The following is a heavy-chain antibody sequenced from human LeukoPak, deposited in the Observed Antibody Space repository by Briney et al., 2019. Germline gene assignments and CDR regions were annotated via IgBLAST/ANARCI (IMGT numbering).Heavy chain of an antibody. V-gene: IGHV4-59*08. J-gene: IGHJ3*02. Sequence: PSETLSLTCTVSGGSISSYYWSWIRQPPGKGLEWIGYIYYSGSTNYNPSLKSRVTISVDTSKNQFSLKLSSVTAADTAVYYCARHFDDYGDYLVWRAFDIWGQGTMVTVSS. CDR1: GGSISSYY. CDR2: IYYSGST. D-gene: IGHD4-17*01. CDR3: ARHFDDYGDYLVWRAFDI.